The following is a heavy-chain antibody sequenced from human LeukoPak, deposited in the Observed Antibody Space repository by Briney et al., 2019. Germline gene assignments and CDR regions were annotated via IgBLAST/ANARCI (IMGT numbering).Heavy chain of an antibody. J-gene: IGHJ6*02. CDR2: IYYSGST. CDR1: GGSISSYY. D-gene: IGHD2-21*02. V-gene: IGHV4-59*12. CDR3: ARGSIVVVTAIHFGGMDV. Sequence: KSSETLSLTCTVSGGSISSYYWSWIRQPPGKGLEWIGYIYYSGSTNYNPSLKSRVTISVDTSKNQFSLKLSSVTAADTAVYYCARGSIVVVTAIHFGGMDVWGQGTTVTVSS.